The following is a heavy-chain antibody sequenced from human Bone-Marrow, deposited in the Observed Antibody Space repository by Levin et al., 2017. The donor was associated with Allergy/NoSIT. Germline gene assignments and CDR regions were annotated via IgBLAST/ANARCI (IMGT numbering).Heavy chain of an antibody. CDR2: ISGGGSSI. D-gene: IGHD3-16*01. Sequence: GGSLRLSCAGSGFTFSDYYMSWIRQAPGKRLEWLSYISGGGSSIYYADSVKGRFTISRDNAKNSLFLQMNSLRDEDTAVYYCARGGDGTFSWYFDVWGRGTLVTVSA. V-gene: IGHV3-11*01. J-gene: IGHJ2*01. CDR3: ARGGDGTFSWYFDV. CDR1: GFTFSDYY.